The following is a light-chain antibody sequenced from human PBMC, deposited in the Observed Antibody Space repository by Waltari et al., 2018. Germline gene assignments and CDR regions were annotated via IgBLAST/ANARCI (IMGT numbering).Light chain of an antibody. Sequence: QSALTQPASVSGSPGPSITISCTGTSSDVGGYNFVSWYQQHPGKAPKLMRYDVSNRPSGVSNRFSGSRFDNAASLTISGLQSEDEADYSCSSYTSSDTPVFGTGTNVT. J-gene: IGLJ1*01. CDR1: SSDVGGYNF. CDR2: DVS. V-gene: IGLV2-14*01. CDR3: SSYTSSDTPV.